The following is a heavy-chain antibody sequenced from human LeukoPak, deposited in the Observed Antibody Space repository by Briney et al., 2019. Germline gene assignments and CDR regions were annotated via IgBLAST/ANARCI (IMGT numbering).Heavy chain of an antibody. CDR3: ARDGVVAGPWHFDY. CDR2: IYYSGST. Sequence: SETLSLTCTVSGGSISSSSYYWGWIRQPPGKGLEWIGSIYYSGSTYYNPSLKSRVTISVDTSKNQFSLKLSSVTAADTAVYYCARDGVVAGPWHFDYWGQGTLVTVSS. CDR1: GGSISSSSYY. V-gene: IGHV4-39*02. J-gene: IGHJ4*02. D-gene: IGHD2-15*01.